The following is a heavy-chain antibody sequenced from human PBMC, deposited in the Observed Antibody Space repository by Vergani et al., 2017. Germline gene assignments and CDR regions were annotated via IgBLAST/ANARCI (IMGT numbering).Heavy chain of an antibody. CDR3: AKGSSWYKGGALNWFDP. CDR2: TYSGGST. Sequence: EVQVVESGGGLVQPGGSLRLSCAASGFTVSSNYMSWVRQAPGKGLEWVSVTYSGGSTYYADSVKGRFTISRDKSKNTLYLQMNSLRAEDTAVYYCAKGSSWYKGGALNWFDPWGQGTLVTVSS. CDR1: GFTVSSNY. J-gene: IGHJ5*02. V-gene: IGHV3-66*01. D-gene: IGHD6-13*01.